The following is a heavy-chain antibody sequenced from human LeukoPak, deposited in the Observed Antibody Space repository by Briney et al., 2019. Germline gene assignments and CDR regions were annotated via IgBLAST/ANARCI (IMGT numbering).Heavy chain of an antibody. Sequence: SETLSLTCTVSSGSISTYYWSWLRQPPGKGLEWIGYIYYSETTKYNPSLKSRVTISVDTSKNQFSLKLSSVTAADTAVYYCARWYYYDSSGYSKLDYWGQGTLVTVSS. CDR3: ARWYYYDSSGYSKLDY. CDR2: IYYSETT. CDR1: SGSISTYY. D-gene: IGHD3-22*01. V-gene: IGHV4-59*01. J-gene: IGHJ4*02.